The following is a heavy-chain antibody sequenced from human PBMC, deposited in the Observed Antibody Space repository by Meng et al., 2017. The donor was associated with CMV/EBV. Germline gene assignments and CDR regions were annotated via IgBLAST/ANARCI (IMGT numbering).Heavy chain of an antibody. CDR1: GFTFSSYG. CDR3: AKDSELDCSSTSCYPMYYFDY. D-gene: IGHD2-2*01. Sequence: GESLKISCAASGFTFSSYGMHWVRQAPGKGLEWVASIRYDGSNKYYADSVKGRFTISRDNSKNTLYLQMNSLRAEDTAVYYCAKDSELDCSSTSCYPMYYFDYWGQGTLVTVSS. J-gene: IGHJ4*02. CDR2: IRYDGSNK. V-gene: IGHV3-30*02.